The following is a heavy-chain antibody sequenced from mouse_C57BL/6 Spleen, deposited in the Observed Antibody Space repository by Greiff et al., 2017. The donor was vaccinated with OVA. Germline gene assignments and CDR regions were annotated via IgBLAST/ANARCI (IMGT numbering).Heavy chain of an antibody. CDR2: ISSGSSTI. Sequence: DVKLVESGGGLVKPGGSLKLSCAASGFTFSDYGMHWVRQAPEKGLEWVAYISSGSSTIYYADTVKGRFTISRDNAKNTLFLQMTSLRSEDTAMYYCARGYGSRDFDYWGQGTTLTVSS. D-gene: IGHD1-1*01. CDR3: ARGYGSRDFDY. J-gene: IGHJ2*01. V-gene: IGHV5-17*01. CDR1: GFTFSDYG.